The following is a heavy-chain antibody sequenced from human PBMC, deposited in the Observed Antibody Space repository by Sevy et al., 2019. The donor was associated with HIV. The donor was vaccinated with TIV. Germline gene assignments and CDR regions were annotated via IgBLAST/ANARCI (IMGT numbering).Heavy chain of an antibody. CDR1: GFTFSSYA. Sequence: GGSLRLSCAASGFTFSSYAMSWVRQAPGKGLEWVANIKEDGSQKYHVDSVKGRFTISRDNAKNSLYLQMNSLGVDDTAVYYCSRAEDYWGQGTLVTVSS. J-gene: IGHJ4*02. CDR2: IKEDGSQK. CDR3: SRAEDY. V-gene: IGHV3-7*01.